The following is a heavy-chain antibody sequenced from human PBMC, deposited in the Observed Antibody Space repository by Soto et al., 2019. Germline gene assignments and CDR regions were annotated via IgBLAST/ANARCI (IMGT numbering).Heavy chain of an antibody. CDR1: GYTFTSYD. CDR2: MNPNSGNT. CDR3: ARGVREGIVVVPAAIAY. D-gene: IGHD2-2*01. Sequence: ASVKVSCKASGYTFTSYDINWVRQATGQGLEWMGWMNPNSGNTGYAQKFQGRVTMTRNTSISTAYMELSSLRSEDTAVYYCARGVREGIVVVPAAIAYWGQGTLVTVSS. V-gene: IGHV1-8*01. J-gene: IGHJ4*02.